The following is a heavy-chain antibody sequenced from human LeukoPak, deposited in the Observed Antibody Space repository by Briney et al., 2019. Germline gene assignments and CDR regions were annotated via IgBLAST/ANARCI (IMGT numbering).Heavy chain of an antibody. J-gene: IGHJ4*02. CDR1: GFTFSSYE. CDR3: ARLPDSSTDY. V-gene: IGHV3-48*03. D-gene: IGHD6-19*01. Sequence: PEGSLRLSCAASGFTFSSYEMNWVRQAPGKGLEWVSYISSSGSTIYYADSVKGRFTISRDNAKNSLYLQMNSLRAEDTAVYYCARLPDSSTDYWGQGTLVTVSS. CDR2: ISSSGSTI.